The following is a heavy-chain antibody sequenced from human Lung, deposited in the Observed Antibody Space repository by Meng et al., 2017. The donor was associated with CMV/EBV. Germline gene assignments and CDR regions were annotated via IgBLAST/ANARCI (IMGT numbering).Heavy chain of an antibody. CDR3: ARHYDASWFGY. CDR1: GHTFATHW. Sequence: CNASGHTFATHWIGWVRQLHGEDRERRGMIHCGDTRTIYSTLFQGQVTISVDKSLNTAYLQWNSLQAADTAMYYCARHYDASWFGYWGQGTLVTVSS. V-gene: IGHV5-51*01. D-gene: IGHD2-2*01. CDR2: IHCGDTRT. J-gene: IGHJ4*02.